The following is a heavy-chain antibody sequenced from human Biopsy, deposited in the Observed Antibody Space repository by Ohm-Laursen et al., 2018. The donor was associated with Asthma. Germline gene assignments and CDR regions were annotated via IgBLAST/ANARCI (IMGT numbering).Heavy chain of an antibody. CDR2: IYYSGTT. J-gene: IGHJ6*02. V-gene: IGHV4-39*01. Sequence: SDTLSLTCSLSSGSGGYMRSGNYYWGWIRQPPGKGLEWIGSIYYSGTTYYNPSLESRVTVPADTSKNQFSLKLTSVTAADTAVYYCVRGSSSWHHGPFHYYYGLDVWGQGTMATVSS. CDR3: VRGSSSWHHGPFHYYYGLDV. D-gene: IGHD6-13*01. CDR1: SGSGGYMRSGNYY.